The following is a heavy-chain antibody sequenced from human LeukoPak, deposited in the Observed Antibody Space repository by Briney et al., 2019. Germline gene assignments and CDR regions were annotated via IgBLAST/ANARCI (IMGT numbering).Heavy chain of an antibody. CDR1: GFTFNSYG. CDR2: ISYDGSNK. D-gene: IGHD6-19*01. Sequence: GGSLRLSCAASGFTFNSYGMHWVRQAPGKGLEWVAVISYDGSNKYYADSVKGRFTISRDNSKNTLYLQMNSLRAEDTAVYYCAKDLPPIAVAGFFDYWGQGTLVTVSS. V-gene: IGHV3-30*18. J-gene: IGHJ4*02. CDR3: AKDLPPIAVAGFFDY.